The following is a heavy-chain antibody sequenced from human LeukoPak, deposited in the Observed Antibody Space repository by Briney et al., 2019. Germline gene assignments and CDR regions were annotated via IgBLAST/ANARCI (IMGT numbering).Heavy chain of an antibody. V-gene: IGHV3-33*01. CDR1: GFTFSSYG. J-gene: IGHJ4*02. Sequence: GGSLRLSCAASGFTFSSYGMHWVRQAPGKGLEWVAVIWYDGSNKYYADSVKGRFTISRDNSKNTLYLQMNSLRAEDTAVYYCARAPAYCGGDCHMTHFDYWGQGTLVTVSS. D-gene: IGHD2-21*02. CDR2: IWYDGSNK. CDR3: ARAPAYCGGDCHMTHFDY.